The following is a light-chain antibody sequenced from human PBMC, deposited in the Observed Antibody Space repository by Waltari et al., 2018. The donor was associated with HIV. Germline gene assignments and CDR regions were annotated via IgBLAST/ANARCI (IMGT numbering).Light chain of an antibody. CDR2: GNT. V-gene: IGLV1-40*01. Sequence: QSVLTQPPSVSGAPGQRVTISCTGSRSNIGAGYDVHWYQPLPGTAPKLLIYGNTNRPSGVPDRFSGSKSGTSASLAITGLQAEDEADYYCQSYDSSLSASVFGEGTKLTVL. CDR1: RSNIGAGYD. J-gene: IGLJ2*01. CDR3: QSYDSSLSASV.